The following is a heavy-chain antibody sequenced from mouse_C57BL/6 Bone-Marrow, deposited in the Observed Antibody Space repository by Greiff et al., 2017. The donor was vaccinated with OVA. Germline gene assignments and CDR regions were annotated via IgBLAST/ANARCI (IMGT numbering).Heavy chain of an antibody. CDR2: IDPEDGET. Sequence: EVQLQQSGAELVKPGASVKLSCTASGFNIKDYYMHWVKQRTEQGLEWIGRIDPEDGETKYAPKFQGKATITADTSSNTAYLQLSSLTSEDTAVYYCASIGITTVVRGYYFDYWGQGTTLTVSS. CDR1: GFNIKDYY. V-gene: IGHV14-2*01. CDR3: ASIGITTVVRGYYFDY. J-gene: IGHJ2*01. D-gene: IGHD1-1*01.